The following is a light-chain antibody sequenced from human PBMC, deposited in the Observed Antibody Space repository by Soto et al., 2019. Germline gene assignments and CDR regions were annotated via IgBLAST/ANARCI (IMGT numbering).Light chain of an antibody. Sequence: QSALTQPPSASGSPGQSVTISCTGTSSDIGGYNYVSWYQQRPGKAPKLMIYELSKRPSGVPDRFSGSKSGNTASLTVSGLQAEDEADYYCSSYAGSNNFVVFGGGTKLTVL. CDR1: SSDIGGYNY. CDR2: ELS. CDR3: SSYAGSNNFVV. V-gene: IGLV2-8*01. J-gene: IGLJ2*01.